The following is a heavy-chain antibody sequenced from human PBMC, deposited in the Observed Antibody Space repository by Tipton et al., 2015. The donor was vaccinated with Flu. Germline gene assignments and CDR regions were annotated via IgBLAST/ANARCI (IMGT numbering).Heavy chain of an antibody. D-gene: IGHD4-23*01. CDR3: ARAVSYFNYMDV. Sequence: TLSLTCTVSGGSISSSSYYWGWIRQPPGKGLEWIGSIYYSGSTYYNPSLKSRVTISVDTSKNQFSLKLSSVTAADTAVYYCARAVSYFNYMDVWGKGTTVTVSS. J-gene: IGHJ6*03. CDR1: GGSISSSSYY. V-gene: IGHV4-39*01. CDR2: IYYSGST.